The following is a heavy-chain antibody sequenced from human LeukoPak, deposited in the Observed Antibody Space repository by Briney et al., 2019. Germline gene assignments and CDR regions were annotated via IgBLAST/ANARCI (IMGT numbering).Heavy chain of an antibody. Sequence: GRSLRLSCAASGFTFSSYAMHWVRQAPGKVLEWVAVISYDGSNKYYANSVKGRFTISRDNSKNPLYLQMNSLRAEDTAVYYCARDRGYSYGPFDYWGQGTLVTVSS. CDR3: ARDRGYSYGPFDY. CDR2: ISYDGSNK. J-gene: IGHJ4*02. CDR1: GFTFSSYA. V-gene: IGHV3-30*04. D-gene: IGHD5-18*01.